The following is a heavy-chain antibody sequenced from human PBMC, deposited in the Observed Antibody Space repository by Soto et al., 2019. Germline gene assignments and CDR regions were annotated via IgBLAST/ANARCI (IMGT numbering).Heavy chain of an antibody. CDR2: ISYDGSNK. CDR1: GFTFSSYA. CDR3: ARDPPLEDGWGYYYGMDV. J-gene: IGHJ6*02. D-gene: IGHD3-10*01. V-gene: IGHV3-30-3*01. Sequence: GVSLRLSCAASGFTFSSYAMHWVRQAPGKGLEWVAVISYDGSNKYYADSVKGRFTISRDNSKNTLYLQMNSLRAEDTAVYYCARDPPLEDGWGYYYGMDVWGQGTTVTVSS.